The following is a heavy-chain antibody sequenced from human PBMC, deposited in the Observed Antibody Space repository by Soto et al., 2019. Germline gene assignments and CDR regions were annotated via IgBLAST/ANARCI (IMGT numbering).Heavy chain of an antibody. D-gene: IGHD2-2*01. J-gene: IGHJ5*02. V-gene: IGHV4-39*01. CDR3: ARYCSSTSCSGLDP. CDR1: GGSISSSSYY. CDR2: IYYSGST. Sequence: SETLSLTCTVSGGSISSSSYYWGWIRQPPGKGLEWIGSIYYSGSTYYNPSLKSRVTISVDTSKNQFSLKLSSVTAADTAVYYCARYCSSTSCSGLDPWGQGTLVTVSS.